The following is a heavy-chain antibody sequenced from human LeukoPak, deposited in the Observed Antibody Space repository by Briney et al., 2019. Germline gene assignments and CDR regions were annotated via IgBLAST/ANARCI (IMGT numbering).Heavy chain of an antibody. Sequence: PGGSLRLSCAASGFTFSHYAMHWVRQAPGKGLEWVAVISYDGSNEYYADSVKGRFTISRGNSKNTLYLQMSSLRAEDTAVYYCAKEFNRGLPDYWGQGTLVTVPS. J-gene: IGHJ4*02. CDR1: GFTFSHYA. CDR3: AKEFNRGLPDY. V-gene: IGHV3-30*04. CDR2: ISYDGSNE. D-gene: IGHD2-21*01.